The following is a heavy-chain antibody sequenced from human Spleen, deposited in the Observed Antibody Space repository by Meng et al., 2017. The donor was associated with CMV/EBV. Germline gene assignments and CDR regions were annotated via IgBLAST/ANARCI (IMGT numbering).Heavy chain of an antibody. CDR2: ISSSSSYI. V-gene: IGHV3-21*01. CDR3: ARDIVPGYYYGLDV. J-gene: IGHJ6*02. CDR1: GFTFSSYS. Sequence: GESLKISCAASGFTFSSYSMNWVRQAPGKGLEWVSSISSSSSYIYYADSVKGRFTISRDNAKNSLYLQMNSLRVEDTAVYYCARDIVPGYYYGLDVWGQGTTVTVSS. D-gene: IGHD2-15*01.